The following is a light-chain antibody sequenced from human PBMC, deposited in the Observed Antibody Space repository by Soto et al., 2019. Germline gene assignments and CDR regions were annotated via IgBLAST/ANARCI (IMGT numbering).Light chain of an antibody. CDR1: QSVDTTF. Sequence: EIVLTQSPGSLSLSPGQRATLSCRASQSVDTTFFAWYQKKPGQAPRLLIYGASKRATGIPDRFSGSGSGTDFTLIISILEPEVYAVYYCQQYMSSVTFGQGTKVEIK. V-gene: IGKV3-20*01. J-gene: IGKJ1*01. CDR3: QQYMSSVT. CDR2: GAS.